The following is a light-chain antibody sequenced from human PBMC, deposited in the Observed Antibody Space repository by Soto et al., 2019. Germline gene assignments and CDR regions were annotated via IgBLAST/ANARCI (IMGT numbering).Light chain of an antibody. CDR2: EAS. Sequence: EIMMTQSPATLSVSPVERATLSCSASQSVKSSLAWYQQKPGQAPRLLLYEASIRATGIPARFSGDGSGTEFTLTISSLQSEDFGIYYCQKYNQWPWTFGPGTKVDIK. CDR1: QSVKSS. J-gene: IGKJ1*01. V-gene: IGKV3-15*01. CDR3: QKYNQWPWT.